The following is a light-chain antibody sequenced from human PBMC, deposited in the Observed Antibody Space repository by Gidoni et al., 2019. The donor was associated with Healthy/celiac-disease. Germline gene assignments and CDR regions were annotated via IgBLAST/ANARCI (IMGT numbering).Light chain of an antibody. CDR3: QQYYSTPLT. Sequence: DIVMSQSPDSPAVSLGERATINCKSSQSVLYSPNNKSYLAWYQQKPGQPPKLLIYWASNRESGVPDRFSGSGSGTDFTLTISSLQAEDVAVYYCQQYYSTPLTFGPGTKVDIK. CDR2: WAS. CDR1: QSVLYSPNNKSY. V-gene: IGKV4-1*01. J-gene: IGKJ3*01.